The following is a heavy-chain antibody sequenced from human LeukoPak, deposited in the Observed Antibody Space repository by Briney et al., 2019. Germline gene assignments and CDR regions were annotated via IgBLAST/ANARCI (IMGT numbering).Heavy chain of an antibody. Sequence: QTLSLTCTVSGGSLTIGYYYWTWIRQPPGKALEWLARIDWDDEKSYSTSLETRLTISRDTSKNQVVLTVTDMDPVDTATYYCARTPVTAAVTYFDYWGPGTLVTVSS. CDR3: ARTPVTAAVTYFDY. CDR1: GGSLTIGYYY. CDR2: IDWDDEK. D-gene: IGHD6-25*01. J-gene: IGHJ4*02. V-gene: IGHV2-70*11.